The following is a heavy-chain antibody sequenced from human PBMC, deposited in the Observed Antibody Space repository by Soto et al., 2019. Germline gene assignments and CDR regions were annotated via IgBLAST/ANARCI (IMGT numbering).Heavy chain of an antibody. CDR3: GRKEPQLDHIDY. J-gene: IGHJ4*02. CDR2: IYYSGST. Sequence: SETLSLTCTVSGGSISSSIYYWGWIRQPPGKGLEWIGSIYYSGSTYYNPSLKSRVTISVDTPKNQFSLKLSSVTAADTAVYNCGRKEPQLDHIDYGGQGPLVTVSS. V-gene: IGHV4-39*01. CDR1: GGSISSSIYY. D-gene: IGHD6-13*01.